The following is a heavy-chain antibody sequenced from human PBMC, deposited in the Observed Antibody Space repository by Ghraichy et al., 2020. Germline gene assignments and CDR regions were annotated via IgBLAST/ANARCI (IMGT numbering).Heavy chain of an antibody. Sequence: SETLSLTCAVYGESFSDYYWSWIRQSPGKGLEWIGEINHSENTNYISSLKSRVTISVDTSRNQFSLGLRSVTAADTAVYYWAREGITLVRGRKYFYTMDVWGQGTTVTVSS. V-gene: IGHV4-34*01. D-gene: IGHD3-10*01. J-gene: IGHJ6*02. CDR2: INHSENT. CDR3: AREGITLVRGRKYFYTMDV. CDR1: GESFSDYY.